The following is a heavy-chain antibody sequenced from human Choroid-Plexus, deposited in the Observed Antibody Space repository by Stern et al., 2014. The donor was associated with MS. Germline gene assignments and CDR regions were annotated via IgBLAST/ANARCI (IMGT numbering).Heavy chain of an antibody. D-gene: IGHD2/OR15-2a*01. V-gene: IGHV3-30*18. J-gene: IGHJ5*02. CDR3: AKERQYLTYFFDH. Sequence: VQLVEYGGGVVQPGRPLRLSCVASGFTFGSCAMHWVRQAPGKGLEWVAGVSYDGTNKYYEDSVKGRFTISRDKSQNTLYMQMSSLRPEDTAVYYCAKERQYLTYFFDHWGQGSLVTVSS. CDR1: GFTFGSCA. CDR2: VSYDGTNK.